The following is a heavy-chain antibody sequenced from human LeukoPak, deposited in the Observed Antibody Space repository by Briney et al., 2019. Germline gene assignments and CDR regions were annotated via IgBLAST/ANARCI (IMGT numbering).Heavy chain of an antibody. Sequence: ASVKVSCKASGYTFTSNYIHWVRKAPGQGLEWMGMIYPRDGSTSYAQKFQGRVTVTRDTSTSTVHMELSGLRSEDTAVYYCARDQEGFDYWGQGTLVTVS. CDR3: ARDQEGFDY. CDR2: IYPRDGST. CDR1: GYTFTSNY. V-gene: IGHV1-46*01. J-gene: IGHJ4*02.